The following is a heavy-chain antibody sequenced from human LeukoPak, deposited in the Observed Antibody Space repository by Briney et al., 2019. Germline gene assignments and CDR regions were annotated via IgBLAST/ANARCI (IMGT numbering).Heavy chain of an antibody. Sequence: GGSLRLSCAASGFIFSSYSMNWVRQAPGKGLEWVSYISSSSSTIYYADSVKGRFTISRDNAKNSLYLQMNSLRAEDTAVYYCARDLTPLIQLWPRSLDYNYGMDVWGQGTTVTVSS. J-gene: IGHJ6*02. CDR2: ISSSSSTI. V-gene: IGHV3-48*04. D-gene: IGHD5-24*01. CDR3: ARDLTPLIQLWPRSLDYNYGMDV. CDR1: GFIFSSYS.